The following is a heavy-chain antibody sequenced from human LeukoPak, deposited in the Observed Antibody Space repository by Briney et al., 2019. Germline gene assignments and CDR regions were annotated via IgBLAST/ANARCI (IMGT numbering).Heavy chain of an antibody. CDR1: GFTFSSYA. D-gene: IGHD1-26*01. CDR3: AKDSFIVGATYTFDY. CDR2: ISYDGSNK. Sequence: GGSLRLSCAASGFTFSSYAMHWVRQAPGKGLEWVAVISYDGSNKYYADSVKGRFTISRDNSKNTLYLQMNSLRAEDTAVYYCAKDSFIVGATYTFDYWGQGTLVTVSS. J-gene: IGHJ4*02. V-gene: IGHV3-30*04.